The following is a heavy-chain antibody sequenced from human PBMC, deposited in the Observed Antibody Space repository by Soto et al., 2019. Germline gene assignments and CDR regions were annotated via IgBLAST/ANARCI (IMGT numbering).Heavy chain of an antibody. V-gene: IGHV3-30-3*01. CDR1: WFPFSAFF. J-gene: IGHJ4*02. Sequence: GALRLSFAASWFPFSAFFMHWGRQAPGKGLEWVAAISSDGDTKYYADSVKGRCTISRDNSRNTLYLEMTSLRPNDTAKFYCARAPTSRFDYCGQGTLVTVSS. CDR2: ISSDGDTK. CDR3: ARAPTSRFDY.